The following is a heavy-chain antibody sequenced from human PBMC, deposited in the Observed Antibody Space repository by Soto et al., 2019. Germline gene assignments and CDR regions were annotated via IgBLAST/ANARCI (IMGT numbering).Heavy chain of an antibody. V-gene: IGHV4-59*01. CDR1: GGSISSYY. CDR2: IYYSGST. Sequence: SETLSLTCTVSGGSISSYYWSWIRQPPGKGLEWIGYIYYSGSTNYNPSLKSRVTTSVDTSKNQFSLKLSSVTAADTAVYYCARGWEGSSRWYRKVNYGMDVWGLGTTVTVSS. D-gene: IGHD6-13*01. J-gene: IGHJ6*02. CDR3: ARGWEGSSRWYRKVNYGMDV.